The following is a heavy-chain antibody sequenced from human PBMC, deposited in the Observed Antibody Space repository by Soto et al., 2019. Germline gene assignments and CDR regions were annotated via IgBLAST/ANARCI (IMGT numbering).Heavy chain of an antibody. V-gene: IGHV3-20*01. D-gene: IGHD2-2*01. J-gene: IGHJ6*03. Sequence: GGSLRLSCAASGFTFDDYGMSWVRQAPGKGLEWVSGINWNGGSTGYADSVKGRFTISRDNAKNSLYLQMNSLRAEDTALYHCARGAIVVVPAAMLSPYMDVWGKGTTVTVSS. CDR1: GFTFDDYG. CDR3: ARGAIVVVPAAMLSPYMDV. CDR2: INWNGGST.